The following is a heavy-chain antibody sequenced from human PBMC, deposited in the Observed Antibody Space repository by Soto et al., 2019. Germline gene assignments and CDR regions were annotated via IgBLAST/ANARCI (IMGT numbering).Heavy chain of an antibody. V-gene: IGHV1-69*13. CDR2: IIPIFGTA. Sequence: SVKVSCKASGGTFSSYAISWVRQAPGQGLEWMGGIIPIFGTANYAQKFQGRVTITADESTGTAYMELSSLRSEDTAVYYCASRRDIVVVPADDAFDIWGQGTMVTVSS. J-gene: IGHJ3*02. D-gene: IGHD2-2*01. CDR1: GGTFSSYA. CDR3: ASRRDIVVVPADDAFDI.